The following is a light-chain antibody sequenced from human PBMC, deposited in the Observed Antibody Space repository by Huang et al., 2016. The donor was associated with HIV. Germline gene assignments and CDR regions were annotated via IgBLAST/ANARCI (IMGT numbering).Light chain of an antibody. CDR3: QHYGTLFT. CDR2: GAS. Sequence: EIILTQSPATLSLSPGERATLSCRASQSGSGSNLAWYQQKRGQAPRLLIYGASTSATGIPDRFSASGSGTDFTLTISRLEPEDFAVYYCQHYGTLFTFGQGTEIDIK. CDR1: QSGSGSN. J-gene: IGKJ2*01. V-gene: IGKV3-20*01.